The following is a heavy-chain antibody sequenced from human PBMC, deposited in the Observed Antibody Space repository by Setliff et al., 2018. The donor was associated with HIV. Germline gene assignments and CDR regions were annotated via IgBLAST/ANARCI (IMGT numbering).Heavy chain of an antibody. CDR1: GVSVSSGGYY. CDR3: AREPATYNGYNWDYYGTDL. V-gene: IGHV4-31*03. CDR2: IFYSGST. Sequence: PSETLSLTCTVSGVSVSSGGYYWSWIRQHPGKGLEWIGYIFYSGSTTYNPSLKSRLTISIDTSKNRFSLKLKSVTAADTAVYYCAREPATYNGYNWDYYGTDLWGQGTTVTVSS. J-gene: IGHJ6*02. D-gene: IGHD5-12*01.